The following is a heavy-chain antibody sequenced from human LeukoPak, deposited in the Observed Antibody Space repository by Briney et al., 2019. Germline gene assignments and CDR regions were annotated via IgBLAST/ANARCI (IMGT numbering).Heavy chain of an antibody. V-gene: IGHV1-46*01. CDR2: INPSGGST. D-gene: IGHD6-6*01. CDR3: ARDWYGAEYSSPGGDNWFDP. Sequence: ASVKVSCKASGYTFTSYYMHWVRQAPGQGLEWMGIINPSGGSTSYAQKFQGRVTMTRDTSTSTVYMELSSLRSEDTAVYYCARDWYGAEYSSPGGDNWFDPWGQGTLVTVSS. J-gene: IGHJ5*02. CDR1: GYTFTSYY.